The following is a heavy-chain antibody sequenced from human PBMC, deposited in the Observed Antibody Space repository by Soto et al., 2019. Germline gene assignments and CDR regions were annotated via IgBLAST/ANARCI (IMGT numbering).Heavy chain of an antibody. J-gene: IGHJ5*02. V-gene: IGHV4-30-2*01. D-gene: IGHD4-4*01. Sequence: SETLSLTCAVSGGSISSGGYSWSWIRQPPGKGLEWIGYIYHSGSTYYNPSLKSRVTISLGRSKNQFSLKLSSVTAADTAVYYCARGHDYNKQELDPWGQGTLVTVSS. CDR3: ARGHDYNKQELDP. CDR1: GGSISSGGYS. CDR2: IYHSGST.